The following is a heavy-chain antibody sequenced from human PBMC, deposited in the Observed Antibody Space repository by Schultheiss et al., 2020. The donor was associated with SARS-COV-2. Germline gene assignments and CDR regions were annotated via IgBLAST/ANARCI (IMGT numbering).Heavy chain of an antibody. V-gene: IGHV3-23*01. D-gene: IGHD6-13*01. CDR1: GFTFSSYA. J-gene: IGHJ6*02. CDR2: ISGSGGST. CDR3: AKSFVAAAARYGMDV. Sequence: GGSLRLSCAASGFTFSSYAMRWVRQAAGKGLEWVSAISGSGGSTYYADSVKGRFTISRDNSKNTLYLQMNSLRAEDTAVYYCAKSFVAAAARYGMDVWGQGTTVTVSS.